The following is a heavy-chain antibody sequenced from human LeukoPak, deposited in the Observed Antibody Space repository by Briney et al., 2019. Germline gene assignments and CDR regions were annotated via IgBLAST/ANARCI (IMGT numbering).Heavy chain of an antibody. J-gene: IGHJ4*02. CDR2: INHSGST. CDR1: GGSFSGYY. D-gene: IGHD3-3*01. V-gene: IGHV4-34*01. Sequence: PSETLSLTCAVYGGSFSGYYWSWIRQPPGKGLEWIGEINHSGSTNYNPSLKSRVTISVDTSKNQFSLKLSSVTAADTAVYYCARRAIFGVAAFDYWGQGTLVTVSS. CDR3: ARRAIFGVAAFDY.